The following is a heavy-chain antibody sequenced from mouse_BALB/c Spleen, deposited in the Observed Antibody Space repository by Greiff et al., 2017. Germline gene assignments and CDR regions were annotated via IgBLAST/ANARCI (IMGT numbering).Heavy chain of an antibody. Sequence: QVQLKQSGPGLVAPSQSLSITCTVSVFSLTSYGVHWVRQPPGKGLEWLGVIWAGGSTNYNSALMSRLSISKDNSKSQVFLKMNSLQTDDTAMYYCARGDPFAYWGQGTLVTVSA. J-gene: IGHJ3*01. CDR1: VFSLTSYG. CDR2: IWAGGST. CDR3: ARGDPFAY. V-gene: IGHV2-9*02.